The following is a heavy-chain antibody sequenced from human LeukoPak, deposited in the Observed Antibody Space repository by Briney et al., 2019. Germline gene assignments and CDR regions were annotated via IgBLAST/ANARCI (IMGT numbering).Heavy chain of an antibody. Sequence: ASVKVSCKASGYTFPSYFMHWVRQAPGQGLEWMGIINPTGGSTTYAQKFQGRVTMTRDTSTSTVYMELSSLRSDDTAVYYCARDNYGDHNFDYWGQGTLVTVSS. CDR3: ARDNYGDHNFDY. D-gene: IGHD4-17*01. CDR1: GYTFPSYF. V-gene: IGHV1-46*01. CDR2: INPTGGST. J-gene: IGHJ4*02.